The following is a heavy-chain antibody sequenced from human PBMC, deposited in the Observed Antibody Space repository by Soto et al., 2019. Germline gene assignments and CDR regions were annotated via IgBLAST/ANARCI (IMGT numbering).Heavy chain of an antibody. CDR2: IKHSGSS. V-gene: IGHV4-34*01. D-gene: IGHD6-19*01. J-gene: IGHJ3*02. Sequence: QVQQQPWGAGLLKPSETLSLTCAVYAGSFSHYYWNWIRQSPGQGLEWIGKIKHSGSSNYNPSLSSRVSISVDMSKNQFSLRLTSVTAADTAVYYCARGGSSDWQVALDIWGQGTMVTVSS. CDR1: AGSFSHYY. CDR3: ARGGSSDWQVALDI.